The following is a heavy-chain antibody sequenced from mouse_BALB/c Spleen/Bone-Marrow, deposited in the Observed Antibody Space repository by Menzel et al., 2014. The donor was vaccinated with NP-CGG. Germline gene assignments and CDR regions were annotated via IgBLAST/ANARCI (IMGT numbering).Heavy chain of an antibody. CDR1: GYTFTDYW. V-gene: IGHV1-69*01. D-gene: IGHD2-1*01. CDR2: IDTSDSYT. J-gene: IGHJ2*01. Sequence: QVHVKQSGAELVMPGASVKMSCKASGYTFTDYWMHWVKQRPGQGLEWIGAIDTSDSYTSYNQKFKGKATLTVDESSSTAYMQLSSLTSGDSAVYYCAFYYGNYGDYWGQGTTLTVSS. CDR3: AFYYGNYGDY.